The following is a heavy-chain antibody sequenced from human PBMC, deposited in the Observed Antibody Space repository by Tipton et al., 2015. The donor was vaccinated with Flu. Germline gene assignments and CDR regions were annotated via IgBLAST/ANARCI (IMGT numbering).Heavy chain of an antibody. D-gene: IGHD1-26*01. V-gene: IGHV4-59*04. Sequence: TLSLTCTVSGGSISSHYWSWIRQPPGKGLEWIGTIYYSGSTYYNPSLKSRVTMSVDTPKNQFSLKLSSVTAADTAVYYCACRGSCYHWGQGTLVTVSS. CDR1: GGSISSHY. J-gene: IGHJ4*02. CDR2: IYYSGST. CDR3: ACRGSCYH.